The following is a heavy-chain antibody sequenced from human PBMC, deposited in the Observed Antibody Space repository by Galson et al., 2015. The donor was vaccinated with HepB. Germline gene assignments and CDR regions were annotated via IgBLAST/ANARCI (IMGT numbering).Heavy chain of an antibody. V-gene: IGHV3-7*03. CDR1: GFTFSSYA. CDR2: IKHDATEK. D-gene: IGHD3-22*01. Sequence: SLRLSCAASGFTFSSYAMHWVRQAPGKGLEWVANIKHDATEKYYVDSVKGRFTISRDNADNSLYLQMNSLRAEDTAVYYCARQTMIFSEIDYWGQGTLVTVSS. J-gene: IGHJ4*02. CDR3: ARQTMIFSEIDY.